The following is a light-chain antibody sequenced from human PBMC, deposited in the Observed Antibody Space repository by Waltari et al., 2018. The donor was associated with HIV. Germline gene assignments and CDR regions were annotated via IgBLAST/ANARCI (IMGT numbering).Light chain of an antibody. CDR1: QSVSSN. Sequence: EMLMIQSPATLSVSPGERAILSCRTSQSVSSNLAWYQQTPGQAPRLLIYGASTRAPGIPARISGSGSGTEFTLTISSLQSDDVAVYYCQQYNNWPYTFGQGTMLEIK. V-gene: IGKV3-15*01. CDR2: GAS. CDR3: QQYNNWPYT. J-gene: IGKJ2*01.